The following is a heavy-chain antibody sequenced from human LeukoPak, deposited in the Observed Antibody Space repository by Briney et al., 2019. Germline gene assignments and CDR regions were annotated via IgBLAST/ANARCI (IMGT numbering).Heavy chain of an antibody. CDR2: MYRSGIT. Sequence: SETLPLTCTVSGGSISSSSYYWGWIRQPPGKGLEWIGTMYRSGITYYNPSLQSRVTISVDTSKNQFSLRLRSVTAADTGIYYCARNSGGNSDSWGQGTLVTVSS. CDR1: GGSISSSSYY. J-gene: IGHJ5*01. CDR3: ARNSGGNSDS. V-gene: IGHV4-39*01. D-gene: IGHD4-23*01.